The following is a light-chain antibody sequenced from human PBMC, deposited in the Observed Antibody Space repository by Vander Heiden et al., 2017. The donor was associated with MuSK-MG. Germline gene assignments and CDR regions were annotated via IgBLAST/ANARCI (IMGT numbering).Light chain of an antibody. Sequence: DIQLTQSPSSLSASVGDRVTITCRASQTIFNYLNWYQQSPGKAPKLLIYSASTLQSGTPPRFSGSGSGTDFTLVISSLHPEDFATYYCQQGDTTPLTFGGGTKLETK. V-gene: IGKV1-39*01. CDR2: SAS. J-gene: IGKJ4*01. CDR1: QTIFNY. CDR3: QQGDTTPLT.